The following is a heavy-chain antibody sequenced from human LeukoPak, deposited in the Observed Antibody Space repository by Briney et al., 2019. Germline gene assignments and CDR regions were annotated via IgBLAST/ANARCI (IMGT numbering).Heavy chain of an antibody. J-gene: IGHJ4*02. Sequence: PSETLSLTCTVSGGSISSYYWSWIRQPPGKGLEWIGYIYYSGSTNYNPSLKSRVTISVDTSKNQFSLKLSSVTAADTAVYYCARHVVEPWSGYDPPVPHFDYWGQGTLVTVSS. CDR3: ARHVVEPWSGYDPPVPHFDY. V-gene: IGHV4-59*08. CDR2: IYYSGST. D-gene: IGHD5-12*01. CDR1: GGSISSYY.